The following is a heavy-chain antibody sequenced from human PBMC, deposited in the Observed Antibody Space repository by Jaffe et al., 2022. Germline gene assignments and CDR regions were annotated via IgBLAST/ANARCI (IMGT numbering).Heavy chain of an antibody. CDR1: GGSISSGSYY. V-gene: IGHV4-61*02. CDR2: IYTSGST. CDR3: ARDAPDYGDYVLKGLGDYYYMDV. D-gene: IGHD4-17*01. Sequence: QVQLQESGPGLVKPSQTLSLTCTVSGGSISSGSYYWSWIRQPAGKGLEWIGRIYTSGSTNYNPSLKSRVTISVDTSKNQFSLKLSSVTAADTAVYYCARDAPDYGDYVLKGLGDYYYMDVWGKGTTVTVSS. J-gene: IGHJ6*03.